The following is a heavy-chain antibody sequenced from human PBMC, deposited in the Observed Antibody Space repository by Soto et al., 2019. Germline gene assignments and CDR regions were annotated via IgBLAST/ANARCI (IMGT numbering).Heavy chain of an antibody. CDR2: IWYDGSNK. Sequence: QVQLVESGGGVVQPGRSLRLSCAAAGFTFSSYGMHWVRQAPGKGLEWVAVIWYDGSNKYYADSVKGRFTISRDNSKNTLYLQMNSLRAEDTAVYYCARDDYGDWYFDLWGRGTLVTVSS. J-gene: IGHJ2*01. V-gene: IGHV3-33*01. CDR1: GFTFSSYG. D-gene: IGHD4-17*01. CDR3: ARDDYGDWYFDL.